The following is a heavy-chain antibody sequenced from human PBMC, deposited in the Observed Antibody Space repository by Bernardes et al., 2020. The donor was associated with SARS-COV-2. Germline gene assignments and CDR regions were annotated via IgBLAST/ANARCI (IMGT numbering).Heavy chain of an antibody. J-gene: IGHJ5*02. D-gene: IGHD3-10*01. V-gene: IGHV3-33*01. Sequence: GWSLRLSCAASGFTFSSYGMHWVRQAPGKGPEWVAVIWYYGVTTYYADSVTGRFTISRDNSKNTVNLQMNSLGAEDTTEYYCARGDYYGSGSYVNSPWGQGTLVTVSS. CDR3: ARGDYYGSGSYVNSP. CDR2: IWYYGVTT. CDR1: GFTFSSYG.